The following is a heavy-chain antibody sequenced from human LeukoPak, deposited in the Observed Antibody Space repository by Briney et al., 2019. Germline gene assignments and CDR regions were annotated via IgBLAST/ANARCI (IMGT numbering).Heavy chain of an antibody. Sequence: PSETLSLTCAVCGGSFSGYNWSWIRQPPGKGLEWIGEINHSGNTNYNPSLKSRVTISGDTSKNQFSLKLTSVTAADTAVYYCARGSVRGVIRYWGQGTLVTVSS. CDR1: GGSFSGYN. V-gene: IGHV4-34*01. CDR2: INHSGNT. CDR3: ARGSVRGVIRY. J-gene: IGHJ4*02. D-gene: IGHD3-10*01.